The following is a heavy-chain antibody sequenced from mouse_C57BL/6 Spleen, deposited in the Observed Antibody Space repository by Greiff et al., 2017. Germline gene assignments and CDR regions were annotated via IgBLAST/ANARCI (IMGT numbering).Heavy chain of an antibody. CDR1: GFTFSNYW. D-gene: IGHD2-1*01. Sequence: EVKLMESGGGLVQPGGSMKLSCVASGFTFSNYWMNWVRQSPEKGLEWVAQIRLKSDNYATHYAESVKGRFTISRDDSKSSVYLQMNNLRAEDTGIYYCTDGDGKGAMDYWGQGTSVTVSS. J-gene: IGHJ4*01. CDR2: IRLKSDNYAT. CDR3: TDGDGKGAMDY. V-gene: IGHV6-3*01.